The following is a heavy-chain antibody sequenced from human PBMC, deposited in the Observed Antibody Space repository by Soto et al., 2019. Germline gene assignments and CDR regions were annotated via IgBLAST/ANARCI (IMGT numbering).Heavy chain of an antibody. CDR2: IYYSGST. D-gene: IGHD3-16*02. J-gene: IGHJ4*02. CDR1: GGSISSSSYY. Sequence: PSETLSLTCTVSGGSISSSSYYWGWIRQPPGKGLEWIGSIYYSGSTNYNPSLKSRVTISVDTSKNQFSLKLSSVTAADTAVYYCARLTYDYVWGSYRSTYFDYWGQGTLVTVSS. CDR3: ARLTYDYVWGSYRSTYFDY. V-gene: IGHV4-39*07.